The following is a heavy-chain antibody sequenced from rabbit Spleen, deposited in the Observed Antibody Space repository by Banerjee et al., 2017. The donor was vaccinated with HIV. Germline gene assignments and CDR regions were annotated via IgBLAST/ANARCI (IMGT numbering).Heavy chain of an antibody. CDR2: INTGSSGST. J-gene: IGHJ4*01. D-gene: IGHD4-2*01. CDR1: GFSFSNSYY. CDR3: ARDYADSSWDL. Sequence: QSLEESGGDLVKPGASLTLTCTASGFSFSNSYYMCWVRQAPGKGLEWIACINTGSSGSTYYANWAKGRFTISKTSSTTVTLQMTSLTAADTATYFCARDYADSSWDLWGPGTLVTVS. V-gene: IGHV1S40*01.